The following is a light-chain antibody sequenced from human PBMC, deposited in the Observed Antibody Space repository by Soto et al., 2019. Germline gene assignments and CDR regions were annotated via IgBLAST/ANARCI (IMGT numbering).Light chain of an antibody. Sequence: DVQMTQSPSTLSASVGDRVTITCRASQSISTWLAWYQQKPGKAPNLLIHKASSLESGVPSRFSGSGFGAEFTLTISGLQPEDAATYYCQQYDNYWTFGQGTKVAI. CDR3: QQYDNYWT. CDR2: KAS. CDR1: QSISTW. V-gene: IGKV1-5*03. J-gene: IGKJ1*01.